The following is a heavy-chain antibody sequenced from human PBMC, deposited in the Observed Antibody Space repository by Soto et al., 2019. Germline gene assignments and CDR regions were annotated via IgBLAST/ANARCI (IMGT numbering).Heavy chain of an antibody. V-gene: IGHV4-4*02. CDR2: IYHSGSN. J-gene: IGHJ4*02. D-gene: IGHD1-26*01. CDR1: GAYISSTTSDNW. Sequence: QVHLQESGPGLVRPSGTLSLTCAVSGAYISSTTSDNWWSWVRQPPGEGLEWIGEIYHSGSNNYNPSLKSRVTMSVDKAKNQFSLKLTSVTAADTAVYYCARMVGATLVDFWGQGTLVTVSS. CDR3: ARMVGATLVDF.